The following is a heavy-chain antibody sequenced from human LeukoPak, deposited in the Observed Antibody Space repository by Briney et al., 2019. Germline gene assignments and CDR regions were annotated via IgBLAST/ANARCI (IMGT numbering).Heavy chain of an antibody. Sequence: QPGGSLRLSCTASGFTFSTYWMSWVRQAPGKGLEWVANIKRDGSETYYVDSLKGRFTISRDNAKNSLYLQMNSLRAEDTAVYYCARDLYGDYVHSWGQGTLVTVSS. D-gene: IGHD4-17*01. V-gene: IGHV3-7*01. CDR2: IKRDGSET. J-gene: IGHJ4*02. CDR3: ARDLYGDYVHS. CDR1: GFTFSTYW.